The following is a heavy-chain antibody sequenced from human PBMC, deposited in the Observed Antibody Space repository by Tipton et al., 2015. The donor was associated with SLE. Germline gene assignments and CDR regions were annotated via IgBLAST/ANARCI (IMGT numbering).Heavy chain of an antibody. CDR2: IYYNGNT. V-gene: IGHV4-39*07. J-gene: IGHJ4*02. Sequence: TLSLTCIVSGDSISSNNYYWGWIRQPPGRGLEWIGSIYYNGNTHYNPSLKSRVTMSVDTSQNQFSLQVTSVTAADTAVYYCAREAGSSRYFDYWGQGTLVTVSS. CDR1: GDSISSNNYY. CDR3: AREAGSSRYFDY. D-gene: IGHD1-26*01.